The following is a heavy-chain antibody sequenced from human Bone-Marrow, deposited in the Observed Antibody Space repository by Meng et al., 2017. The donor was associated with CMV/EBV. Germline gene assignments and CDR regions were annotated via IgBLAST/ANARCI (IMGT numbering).Heavy chain of an antibody. D-gene: IGHD3-3*01. CDR1: GFTFSNYE. V-gene: IGHV3-48*03. CDR3: GRDGDFWSGYFGVFDI. CDR2: ITSGGNI. Sequence: GESLKISCAASGFTFSNYEMNWVRQAPGKGLEWVSYITSGGNIYYADSVKGRFTIARDNAKNSLYLLMNSLRDEDTAEYYCGRDGDFWSGYFGVFDIWAKGTMAT. J-gene: IGHJ3*02.